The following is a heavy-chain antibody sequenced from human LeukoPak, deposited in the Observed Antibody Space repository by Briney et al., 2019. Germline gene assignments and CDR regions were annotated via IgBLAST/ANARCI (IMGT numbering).Heavy chain of an antibody. V-gene: IGHV3-66*01. Sequence: PGGSLRLSCAASGFTVSSNYMSWVRQAPGKGLEWVSVIYSGGSTYYADSVKGRFTISRDNSKNTLYLQMNSLRAEDTAVYYCARNYDYVWGSYRHYFDYWGQGTLVTVSS. CDR1: GFTVSSNY. J-gene: IGHJ4*02. CDR3: ARNYDYVWGSYRHYFDY. D-gene: IGHD3-16*02. CDR2: IYSGGST.